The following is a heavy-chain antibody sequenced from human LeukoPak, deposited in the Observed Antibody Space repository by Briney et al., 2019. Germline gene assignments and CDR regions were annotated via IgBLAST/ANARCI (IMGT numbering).Heavy chain of an antibody. D-gene: IGHD6-19*01. V-gene: IGHV1-46*01. J-gene: IGHJ6*02. CDR2: INPSGGST. Sequence: ASAKVSCKASGYTFTSYYMHWVRQAPGQGLEWMGIINPSGGSTSYAQKFQGRVTMTRDTSTSTVYMELSSLRSEDTAVYYCAREPIIAVAGRVGMDVWGQGTTVTVSS. CDR3: AREPIIAVAGRVGMDV. CDR1: GYTFTSYY.